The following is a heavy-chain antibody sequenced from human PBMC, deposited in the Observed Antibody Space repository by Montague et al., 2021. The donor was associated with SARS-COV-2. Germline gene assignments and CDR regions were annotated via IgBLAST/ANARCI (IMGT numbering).Heavy chain of an antibody. CDR3: ARGDVEMATIKSGGPFYHVDY. Sequence: SETLSLTCTVSGGSISSYYWSWIRQSPGKGLEWIGYIYYSGSTNYNPSLKSPVTISVDTSKNQFSLKLSSVTAADTAVYYCARGDVEMATIKSGGPFYHVDYWGQGTLVTVSS. D-gene: IGHD5-24*01. J-gene: IGHJ4*02. CDR2: IYYSGST. V-gene: IGHV4-59*13. CDR1: GGSISSYY.